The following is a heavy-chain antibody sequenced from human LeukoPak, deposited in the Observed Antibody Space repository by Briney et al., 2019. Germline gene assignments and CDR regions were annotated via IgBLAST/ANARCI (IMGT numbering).Heavy chain of an antibody. D-gene: IGHD6-13*01. J-gene: IGHJ5*02. CDR1: GYTFTSYG. CDR2: ISAYNGNT. Sequence: ASVKVSCKASGYTFTSYGISWVRQAPGQGLEWMGWISAYNGNTNYAQKLQGRVTMTTDTSTSTAYMELRSLRSDDTAVYYCARNKVRSSWYQWFDPWGQGTLVTVSS. V-gene: IGHV1-18*01. CDR3: ARNKVRSSWYQWFDP.